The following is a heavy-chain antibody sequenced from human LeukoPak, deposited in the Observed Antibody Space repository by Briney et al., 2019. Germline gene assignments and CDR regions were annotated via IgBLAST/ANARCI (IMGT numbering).Heavy chain of an antibody. CDR3: TRDSGTYNWFDP. V-gene: IGHV3-73*01. D-gene: IGHD1-26*01. J-gene: IGHJ5*02. CDR2: IDKKDKGYATAT. CDR1: GFTFSGSA. Sequence: GGSLKLSCAAAGFTFSGSAIHWVRQSSGKGLEWVGQIDKKDKGYATATAYAASVKGRFTISRDDSINTAYLQMKSLKTEDTALYYCTRDSGTYNWFDPWGQGTLVTVSS.